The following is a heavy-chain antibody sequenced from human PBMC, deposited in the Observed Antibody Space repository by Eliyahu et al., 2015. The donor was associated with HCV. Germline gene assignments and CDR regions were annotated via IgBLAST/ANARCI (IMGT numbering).Heavy chain of an antibody. Sequence: EVQLVESGGGLVQPGGSLRLSCAASGFTFSSYAMSWVRQAPGKGLEWVSAISGSGGSTYYADSVKGRFTISRDNSKNTLYLQMNSLRAEDTAVYYCAKDGVATMEMYYWYFDLWGRGTLVTVSS. CDR2: ISGSGGST. D-gene: IGHD5-12*01. V-gene: IGHV3-23*04. J-gene: IGHJ2*01. CDR1: GFTFSSYA. CDR3: AKDGVATMEMYYWYFDL.